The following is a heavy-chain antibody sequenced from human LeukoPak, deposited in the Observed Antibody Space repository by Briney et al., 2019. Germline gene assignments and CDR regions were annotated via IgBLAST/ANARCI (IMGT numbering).Heavy chain of an antibody. V-gene: IGHV1-69*05. CDR1: GGTFSSYA. J-gene: IGHJ4*02. CDR2: IIPIFGTA. D-gene: IGHD6-19*01. CDR3: AREKADRSGWTVLYYFDS. Sequence: SVKVSCKASGGTFSSYAISWVRQAPGQGLEWMRRIIPIFGTANYAQKFQGRVTITTDESTSTAYMELSSLRSEDTAVYYCAREKADRSGWTVLYYFDSWGQGTLVTVSS.